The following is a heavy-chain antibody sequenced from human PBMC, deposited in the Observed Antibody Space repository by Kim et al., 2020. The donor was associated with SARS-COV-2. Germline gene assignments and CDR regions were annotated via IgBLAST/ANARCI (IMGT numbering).Heavy chain of an antibody. J-gene: IGHJ4*02. V-gene: IGHV4-4*07. D-gene: IGHD2-15*01. CDR3: ARDSGGSLYYFDY. Sequence: YHPAPKSRVTMSVDTSKNQFSLKLSSVTAADTAVYYCARDSGGSLYYFDYWGQGTLVTVSS.